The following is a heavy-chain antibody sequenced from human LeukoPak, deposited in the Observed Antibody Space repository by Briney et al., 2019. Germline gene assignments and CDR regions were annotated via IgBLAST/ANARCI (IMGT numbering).Heavy chain of an antibody. V-gene: IGHV3-48*04. CDR3: SRLRGYSYGYADY. J-gene: IGHJ4*02. CDR2: ISSSGNTI. Sequence: GGSLRLSCAASGFTFSSYSMNWVRQAPGKGLEWVSYISSSGNTIDYADSVKGRFTISRDNAKNSLYLQMNSLRAEDTAVYYCSRLRGYSYGYADYWGQGTLVSVSS. D-gene: IGHD5-18*01. CDR1: GFTFSSYS.